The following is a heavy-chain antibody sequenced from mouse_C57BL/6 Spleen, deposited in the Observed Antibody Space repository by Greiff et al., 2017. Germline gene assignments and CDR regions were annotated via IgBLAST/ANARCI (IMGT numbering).Heavy chain of an antibody. CDR1: GFTFSSYA. CDR2: ISDGGSYT. Sequence: EVKVVESGGGLVKPGGSLKLSCAASGFTFSSYAMSWVRQTPEKRLEWVATISDGGSYTYYPDNVKGRFTISRDSAKNNLYLQMSHLKSEDTAMYYCARVGGRLFDYWGQGTTLTVAS. CDR3: ARVGGRLFDY. J-gene: IGHJ2*01. D-gene: IGHD3-3*01. V-gene: IGHV5-4*03.